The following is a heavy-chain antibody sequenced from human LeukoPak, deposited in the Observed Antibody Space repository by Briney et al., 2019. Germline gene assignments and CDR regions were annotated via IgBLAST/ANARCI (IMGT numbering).Heavy chain of an antibody. CDR3: AKQDRGPRIATTFDY. Sequence: GGSLRLSCAASGFPLSSYAMSWVRQAPGKGLEWVSAISGSGGSTYYADSVKGRFTISRDNSKSTLYLQMNSLRAEDTAVYYCAKQDRGPRIATTFDYWGQGTLVTVSS. CDR1: GFPLSSYA. D-gene: IGHD1-14*01. CDR2: ISGSGGST. J-gene: IGHJ4*02. V-gene: IGHV3-23*01.